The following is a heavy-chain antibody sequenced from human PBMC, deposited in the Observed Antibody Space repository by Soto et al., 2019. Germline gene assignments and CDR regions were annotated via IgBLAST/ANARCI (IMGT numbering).Heavy chain of an antibody. CDR1: GFRFSIYS. J-gene: IGHJ4*02. V-gene: IGHV3-48*02. D-gene: IGHD1-26*01. CDR3: ARSVGGHFDY. CDR2: ITSDTKTI. Sequence: EVQLVESGGALVQRGGSLTLSCAASGFRFSIYSMNWVRQAPGKGLEWSAYITSDTKTIKYAESVKGRFTISGDNAKNSVYLQTDNVGDEDTAVYYCARSVGGHFDYWGQGTVVTVCS.